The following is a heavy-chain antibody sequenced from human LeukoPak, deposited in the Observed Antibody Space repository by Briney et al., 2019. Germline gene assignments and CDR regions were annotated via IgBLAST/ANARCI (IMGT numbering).Heavy chain of an antibody. J-gene: IGHJ4*02. CDR3: VKVGRTTAD. CDR1: LFTLTNYA. V-gene: IGHV3-23*01. CDR2: ITGGGSNT. Sequence: GGCLTLSRVHSLFTLTNYAMNWVRPAPAKGREWVSGITGGGSNTYYTDLVKGRFTISRDNSKNTLYLQVNSVRAEDTAVYYCVKVGRTTADWGQGTLVTVSS. D-gene: IGHD4-17*01.